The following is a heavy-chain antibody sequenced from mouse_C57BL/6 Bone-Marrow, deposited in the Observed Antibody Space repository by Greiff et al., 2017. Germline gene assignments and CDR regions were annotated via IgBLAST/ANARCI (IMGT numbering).Heavy chain of an antibody. V-gene: IGHV1-72*01. CDR1: GYTFTSYW. D-gene: IGHD2-3*01. CDR3: ARYGGGYYVAFCAY. J-gene: IGHJ3*01. CDR2: IDPNSGGT. Sequence: QVQLQQSGAELVKPGASVKLSCKASGYTFTSYWMHWVKQRPGRGLEWIGRIDPNSGGTKYNEKFKSKATLTVDKPSSTAYMQLSSLTSEDSAVXYGARYGGGYYVAFCAYWGQGTLVTVSA.